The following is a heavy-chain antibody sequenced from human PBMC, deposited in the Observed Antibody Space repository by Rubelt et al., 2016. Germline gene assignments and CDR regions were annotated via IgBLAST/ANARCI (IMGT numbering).Heavy chain of an antibody. CDR2: INHSGST. CDR3: ARRRRYSGSSYWYFDL. Sequence: QVQLQQWGAGLLKPSETLSLTCAVYGGSFSGYYWSWIRQPPGKGLEWIGEINHSGSTNYNPSLKSRVTRSVDTSKNQCSLKLSSVTAADTAVYYCARRRRYSGSSYWYFDLWGRGTLVTVSS. D-gene: IGHD1-26*01. J-gene: IGHJ2*01. V-gene: IGHV4-34*01. CDR1: GGSFSGYY.